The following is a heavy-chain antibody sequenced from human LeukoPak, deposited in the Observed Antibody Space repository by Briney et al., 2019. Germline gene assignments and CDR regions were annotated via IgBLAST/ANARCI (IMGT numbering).Heavy chain of an antibody. CDR1: GPSMNSYY. J-gene: IGHJ4*02. Sequence: SETLSLTCTVSGPSMNSYYWRWLRQPPGEGLEWIGTIYHSGSSGTTYYNQSLKSRVTISVDTSKNDFSLQLTSVTAADTALYYCARRYTSGWCFDSWGQGTLVTVSS. CDR2: IYHSGSSGTT. CDR3: ARRYTSGWCFDS. V-gene: IGHV4-39*02. D-gene: IGHD6-19*01.